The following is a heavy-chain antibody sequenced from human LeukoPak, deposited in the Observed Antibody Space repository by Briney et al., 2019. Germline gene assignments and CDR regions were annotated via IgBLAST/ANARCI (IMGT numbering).Heavy chain of an antibody. V-gene: IGHV3-66*01. CDR1: GFTFRISA. J-gene: IGHJ1*01. CDR3: ARVRYSNRVPIFWH. CDR2: IYSGGST. Sequence: HPGGSLGLSCAASGFTFRISAMSWVRQAPGKGLEWVSVIYSGGSTYYADSVKGRFTISRDNSKNTLYLQMNSLRAEDTAVYYCARVRYSNRVPIFWHWGQGTLVTVSS. D-gene: IGHD6-13*01.